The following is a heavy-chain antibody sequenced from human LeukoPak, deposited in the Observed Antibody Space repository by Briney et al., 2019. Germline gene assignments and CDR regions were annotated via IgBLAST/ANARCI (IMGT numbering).Heavy chain of an antibody. CDR3: ARDYSGYDYLFDY. CDR1: GFTFSSYW. Sequence: GGSLRLSCAASGFTFSSYWMSWVRQAPGKGLEWVANIKHDGSVQYCVDSVKGRFTISRDNAKNSLYLQMNSLRAEDTAVYYCARDYSGYDYLFDYWGQGTLVTVSS. CDR2: IKHDGSVQ. D-gene: IGHD5-12*01. V-gene: IGHV3-7*01. J-gene: IGHJ4*02.